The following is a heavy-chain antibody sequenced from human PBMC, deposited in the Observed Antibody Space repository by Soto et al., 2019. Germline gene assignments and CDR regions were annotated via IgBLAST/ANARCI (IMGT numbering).Heavy chain of an antibody. CDR1: GYTFTSYG. D-gene: IGHD3-22*01. Sequence: QVQLVQSGAEVKKPGASVKVSCKASGYTFTSYGISWVRQAPGQGLEWMGWISAYNGNTNYAQKLQGRVTVTTDTSTSIAYMDLRSLRSDDTAVYYCARDQPQYYYDSSGYFDSWGQGALVTVSS. J-gene: IGHJ4*02. V-gene: IGHV1-18*01. CDR2: ISAYNGNT. CDR3: ARDQPQYYYDSSGYFDS.